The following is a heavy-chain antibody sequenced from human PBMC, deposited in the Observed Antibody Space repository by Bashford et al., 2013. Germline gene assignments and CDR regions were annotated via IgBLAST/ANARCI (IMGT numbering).Heavy chain of an antibody. CDR2: IIPIFGTA. D-gene: IGHD2-15*01. CDR1: GGTFSSYA. V-gene: IGHV1-69*06. CDR3: ARGIVVVVAALRHYGMDV. J-gene: IGHJ6*02. Sequence: SVKVSCKASGGTFSSYAISWVRQAPGQGLEWMGGIIPIFGTANYAQKFQGRVTITADKSTSTAYMELSSLRSEDTAVYYCARGIVVVVAALRHYGMDVWGQGPRSPSP.